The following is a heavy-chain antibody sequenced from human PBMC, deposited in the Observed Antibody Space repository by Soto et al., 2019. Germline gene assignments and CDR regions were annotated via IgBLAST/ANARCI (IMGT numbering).Heavy chain of an antibody. CDR2: INSDGSST. CDR1: GFTFSSYW. Sequence: PGGSLRLSCAASGFTFSSYWMHWVRQAPGKGLVWVSRINSDGSSTSYADSVKGRFTISRDNAKNTLYLQMNSLRAEDTAVYYCASDNPWILWGIWGQGTMVTVSS. D-gene: IGHD2-2*03. CDR3: ASDNPWILWGI. J-gene: IGHJ3*02. V-gene: IGHV3-74*01.